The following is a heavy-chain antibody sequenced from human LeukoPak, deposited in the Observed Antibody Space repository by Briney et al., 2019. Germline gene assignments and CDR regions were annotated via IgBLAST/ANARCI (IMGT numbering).Heavy chain of an antibody. Sequence: SETLSLTCAVYGGSFSGYYWSWIRQPPGKGLEWIGEINHSGSTNYNPSLKSRVTISVDTSKNQFSLKLSSVTAADTAVYYCARRPKGTSTMVRGVSRWFDPWGQGTLVTVSS. CDR1: GGSFSGYY. D-gene: IGHD3-10*01. CDR2: INHSGST. CDR3: ARRPKGTSTMVRGVSRWFDP. J-gene: IGHJ5*02. V-gene: IGHV4-34*01.